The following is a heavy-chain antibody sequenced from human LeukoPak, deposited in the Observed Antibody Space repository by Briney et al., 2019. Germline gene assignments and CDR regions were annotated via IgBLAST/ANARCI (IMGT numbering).Heavy chain of an antibody. V-gene: IGHV4-39*07. CDR3: ASREYQQPTGKDY. CDR2: VYHSGST. CDR1: GGSIWSSGYY. Sequence: SETLSLTCIVSGGSIWSSGYYWGWIRQPPGKGLEWIGSVYHSGSTYYNPSLKRRATISIDTSKNQFSLKLRSVTAADTAVYYCASREYQQPTGKDYWGQGTLVTVSS. J-gene: IGHJ4*02. D-gene: IGHD2-2*01.